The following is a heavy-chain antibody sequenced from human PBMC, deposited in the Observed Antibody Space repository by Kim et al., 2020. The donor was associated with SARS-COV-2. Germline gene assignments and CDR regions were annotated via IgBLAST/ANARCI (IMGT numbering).Heavy chain of an antibody. D-gene: IGHD2-15*01. CDR1: GYSFTTYW. V-gene: IGHV5-51*01. J-gene: IGHJ4*02. CDR2: IYPGDSDT. Sequence: GESLQISCKTSGYSFTTYWIGWVRQMPGKGLEWMGAIYPGDSDTRYSPSFEGHVTISVDKSSSSAYLQWSSLQASDTAMYYCARRLVAGSDYWGQGTLVTVSS. CDR3: ARRLVAGSDY.